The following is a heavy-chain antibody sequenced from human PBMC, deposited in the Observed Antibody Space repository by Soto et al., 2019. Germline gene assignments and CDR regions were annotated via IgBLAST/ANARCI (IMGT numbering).Heavy chain of an antibody. CDR3: ARFMYCSGGSCYFAFDI. CDR2: IYYSGST. Sequence: SETLSLTCTVSGGSISSYYWSWIRQPPGKGLEWIGYIYYSGSTNYNPSLKSRVTISVDTSKNQFSLKLSSVTAADTAVYYCARFMYCSGGSCYFAFDIWGQGTMVTVSS. V-gene: IGHV4-59*08. D-gene: IGHD2-15*01. CDR1: GGSISSYY. J-gene: IGHJ3*02.